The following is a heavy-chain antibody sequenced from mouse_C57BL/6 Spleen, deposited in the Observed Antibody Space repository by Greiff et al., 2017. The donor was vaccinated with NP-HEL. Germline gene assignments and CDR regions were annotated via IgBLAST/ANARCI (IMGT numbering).Heavy chain of an antibody. D-gene: IGHD2-1*01. V-gene: IGHV1-55*01. J-gene: IGHJ3*01. CDR1: GYTFTSYW. CDR2: IYPGSGST. CDR3: ARRGGNYVFAY. Sequence: VQVVESGAELVKPGASVKMSCKASGYTFTSYWITWVKQRPGQGLEWIGDIYPGSGSTNYNEKFKSKATLTVDTSSSTAYMQLSSLTSEDSAVYYCARRGGNYVFAYWGQGTLVTVSA.